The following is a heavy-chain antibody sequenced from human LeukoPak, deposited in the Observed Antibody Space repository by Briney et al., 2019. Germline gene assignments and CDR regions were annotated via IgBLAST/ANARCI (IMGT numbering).Heavy chain of an antibody. Sequence: HGESLKISCKGSGYSFASYWIGWVRQMPGKGLEWMGIIYPGDSDTRYSPSFQGQVTISADKSISTAYLQWSSLKASDTAMYYCARLLNIRSGFFDYWGQGTLVTVSS. CDR2: IYPGDSDT. D-gene: IGHD5-12*01. CDR1: GYSFASYW. CDR3: ARLLNIRSGFFDY. J-gene: IGHJ4*02. V-gene: IGHV5-51*01.